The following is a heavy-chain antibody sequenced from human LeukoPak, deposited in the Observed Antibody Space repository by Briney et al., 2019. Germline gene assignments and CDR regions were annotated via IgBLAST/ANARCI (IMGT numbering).Heavy chain of an antibody. CDR1: GFTFSSYA. V-gene: IGHV3-23*01. CDR3: ASYDFWSGYSTLIDY. CDR2: ITGSGGTT. D-gene: IGHD3-3*01. Sequence: PGGSLRLSCAASGFTFSSYAMSWVRQAPGKGLDWVSRITGSGGTTYYADSVRGRFTISRDNSKNSLYLQMDSLRVEDMAIYYCASYDFWSGYSTLIDYWGQGTLVTVSS. J-gene: IGHJ4*02.